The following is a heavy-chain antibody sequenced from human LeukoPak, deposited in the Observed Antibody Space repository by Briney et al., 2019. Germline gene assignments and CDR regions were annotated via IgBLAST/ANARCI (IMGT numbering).Heavy chain of an antibody. CDR2: ISSSGSTI. CDR1: GFTFSDYY. J-gene: IGHJ4*02. CDR3: AREIRYLMYYFDY. V-gene: IGHV3-11*01. Sequence: PGGSLRLSCAASGFTFSDYYMSWIRQAPGKGLEWVSYISSSGSTIYYADSVKGRFTISRDNAKNSLYLQMNSLRAEDTAVYYCAREIRYLMYYFDYWGQGTLVTVSS. D-gene: IGHD2-2*01.